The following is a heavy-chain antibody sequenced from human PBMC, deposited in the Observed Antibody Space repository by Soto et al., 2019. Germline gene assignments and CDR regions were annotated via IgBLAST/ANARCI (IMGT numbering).Heavy chain of an antibody. Sequence: SETLSLTCTVSGGSISSYYWSWIRQPPGKGLEWIGYIYYSGSTNYNPSLKSRVTISVDTSKNQSSLKLSSVTAADTAVYYCARGVDIVATIYYFDYWGQGTLVTVSS. D-gene: IGHD5-12*01. J-gene: IGHJ4*02. CDR2: IYYSGST. CDR3: ARGVDIVATIYYFDY. V-gene: IGHV4-59*01. CDR1: GGSISSYY.